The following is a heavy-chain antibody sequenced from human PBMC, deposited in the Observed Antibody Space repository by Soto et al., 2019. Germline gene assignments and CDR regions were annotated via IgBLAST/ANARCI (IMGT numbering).Heavy chain of an antibody. J-gene: IGHJ6*03. CDR2: IYYSGST. CDR1: GGSISSYY. V-gene: IGHV4-59*01. CDR3: ARVSSGYDYYYYYYYMDV. D-gene: IGHD5-12*01. Sequence: SETLSLTCTVSGGSISSYYWSWIRQPPGKGLEWIGYIYYSGSTNYNPSLKSRVTISVDTSKNQFSLKLSSVTAADTAVYYCARVSSGYDYYYYYYYMDVWGKGTTVTVSS.